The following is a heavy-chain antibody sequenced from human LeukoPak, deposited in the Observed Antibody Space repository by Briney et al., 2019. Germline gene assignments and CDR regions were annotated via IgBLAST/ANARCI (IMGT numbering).Heavy chain of an antibody. CDR3: AKSGGSHDFWSGYDY. D-gene: IGHD3-3*01. J-gene: IGHJ4*02. V-gene: IGHV3-23*01. Sequence: VGSLRLSCAASGFTFSGYAMSWVRQAPGKGLEWVSGITGSGGGTYYAGSVKGRFTISRDNSKNTLYLQMNSLRAEDTAIYYCAKSGGSHDFWSGYDYWGQGTLVTVSS. CDR2: ITGSGGGT. CDR1: GFTFSGYA.